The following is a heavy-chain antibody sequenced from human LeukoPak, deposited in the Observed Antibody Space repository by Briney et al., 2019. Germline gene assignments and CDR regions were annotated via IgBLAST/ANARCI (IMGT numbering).Heavy chain of an antibody. CDR1: GGSFSGYY. CDR2: INHSGST. CDR3: ARGRSSSWSRRDAFDI. Sequence: PSETLSLTCAVYGGSFSGYYWSWIRQPPGKGLEWIGEINHSGSTNYNPSLKSRVTISVDTPKNQFSLKLSSVTAADTAVYYCARGRSSSWSRRDAFDIWGQGTMVTVSS. D-gene: IGHD6-13*01. V-gene: IGHV4-34*01. J-gene: IGHJ3*02.